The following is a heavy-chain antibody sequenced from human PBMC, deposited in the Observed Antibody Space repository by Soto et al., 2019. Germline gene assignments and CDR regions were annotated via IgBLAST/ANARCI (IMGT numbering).Heavy chain of an antibody. D-gene: IGHD2-2*01. V-gene: IGHV2-5*01. CDR1: GFSLSTSGVG. Sequence: GPTLVNPTQTLTLTCTFSGFSLSTSGVGVGWIRQPPGRALEWLALISWNDDKHYRPALKTRLTITKDTSKNQVVLTMTNMEPVDTATYYCAHTDPTVWYQYDYWGEGTLVTVSS. CDR2: ISWNDDK. J-gene: IGHJ4*02. CDR3: AHTDPTVWYQYDY.